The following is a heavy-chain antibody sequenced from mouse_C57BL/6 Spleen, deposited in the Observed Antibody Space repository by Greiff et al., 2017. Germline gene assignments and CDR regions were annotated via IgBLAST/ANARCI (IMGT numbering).Heavy chain of an antibody. CDR2: IYPGSGST. J-gene: IGHJ1*03. V-gene: IGHV1-55*01. Sequence: VQLQQPGAELVKPGASVKMSCKASGYTFTSYWITWVKQRPGQGLEWIGDIYPGSGSTNYNEKFKSKATLTVDTSSSTAYMQLSSLTSEDSAVYYCARITTGDWYFDVWGTGTTVTVSS. CDR1: GYTFTSYW. CDR3: ARITTGDWYFDV. D-gene: IGHD1-1*01.